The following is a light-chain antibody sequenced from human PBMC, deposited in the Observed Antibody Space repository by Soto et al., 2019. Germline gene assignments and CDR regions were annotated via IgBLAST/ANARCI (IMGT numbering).Light chain of an antibody. CDR3: SSYTSSNTLV. Sequence: QSVLTQPASVSGSPGQSITISCTGTSSDVGGYNYVSWYQQHPGKAPKLMIYDVSIRPSGFSNRFSGSKSGNTASLTISGLQAEDEADYYCSSYTSSNTLVFGGGTKLTAL. V-gene: IGLV2-14*03. CDR1: SSDVGGYNY. CDR2: DVS. J-gene: IGLJ2*01.